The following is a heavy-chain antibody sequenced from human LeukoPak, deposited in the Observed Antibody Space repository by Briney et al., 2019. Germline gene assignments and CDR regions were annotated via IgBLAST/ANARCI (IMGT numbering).Heavy chain of an antibody. J-gene: IGHJ5*02. CDR3: ARGRAAAALGGLYNWFDP. CDR1: GGSFSGYY. Sequence: SETLSLTCAVYGGSFSGYYWSWIRQPAGKGLEWIGRIYTSGSTNYNPSLKSRVTMSVDTSKNQSSLKLSSVTAADTAVYYCARGRAAAALGGLYNWFDPWGQGTLVTVSS. V-gene: IGHV4-59*10. CDR2: IYTSGST. D-gene: IGHD6-13*01.